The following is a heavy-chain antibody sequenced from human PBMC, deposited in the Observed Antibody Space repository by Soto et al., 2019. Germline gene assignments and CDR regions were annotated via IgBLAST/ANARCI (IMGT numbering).Heavy chain of an antibody. CDR2: VSRNGINT. CDR3: AITYYDFDV. CDR1: GFSFSSYD. D-gene: IGHD3-3*01. V-gene: IGHV3-64*01. J-gene: IGHJ6*04. Sequence: EEQLVQSGGGLVQPGGSLRLSCAASGFSFSSYDLFWVRQAPGKGLEYVSAVSRNGINTYYANSVKGRFTISRDNSKNIIYLQMGTLRAEDMAVYYCAITYYDFDVWGKGTTVIVSS.